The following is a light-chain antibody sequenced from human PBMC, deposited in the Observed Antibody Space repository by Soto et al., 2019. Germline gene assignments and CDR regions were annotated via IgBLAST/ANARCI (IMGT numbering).Light chain of an antibody. CDR3: QQYHNWPPQYT. Sequence: EIVMTQSPASLSVSPGEGATRSCRASQTVASNLAWYQQKPGQAPRLLIHGASTRATGVPARFSGSGSGTDFTLTISSLQSEDFAVYYCQQYHNWPPQYTFGQGKKLQIK. V-gene: IGKV3-15*01. J-gene: IGKJ2*01. CDR1: QTVASN. CDR2: GAS.